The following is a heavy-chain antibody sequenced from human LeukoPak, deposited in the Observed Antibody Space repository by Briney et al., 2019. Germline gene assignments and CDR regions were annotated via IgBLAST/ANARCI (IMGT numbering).Heavy chain of an antibody. CDR1: GFALRSTV. J-gene: IGHJ4*02. V-gene: IGHV3-64*01. CDR2: VSSNGGST. CDR3: ARASSGWYGY. Sequence: GALRLSLVVPGFALRSTVMHGGRRGPGKGMKYVLAVSSNGGSTYYANSVKGRFHISRANYKNTLYLQMGSLRVEDMAVYYCARASSGWYGYWGQGTLVTVSA. D-gene: IGHD6-19*01.